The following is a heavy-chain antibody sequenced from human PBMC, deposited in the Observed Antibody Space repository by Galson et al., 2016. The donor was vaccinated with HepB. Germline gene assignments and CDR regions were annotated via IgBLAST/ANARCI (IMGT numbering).Heavy chain of an antibody. V-gene: IGHV3-23*01. CDR1: GFTFRNYA. CDR3: AKEHGTGWPNLDY. CDR2: ISSSGVNT. D-gene: IGHD6-19*01. J-gene: IGHJ4*02. Sequence: SLRLSCAASGFTFRNYAMNWVRQAPGKGLEWVSSISSSGVNTYYADSVKGRFTISRDNSKNTLFLQMNSLRTEDTSLYYCAKEHGTGWPNLDYWGQGALVTVSS.